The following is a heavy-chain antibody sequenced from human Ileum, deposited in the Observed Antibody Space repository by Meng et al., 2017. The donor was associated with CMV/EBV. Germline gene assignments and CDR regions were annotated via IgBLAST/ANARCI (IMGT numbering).Heavy chain of an antibody. CDR1: GFPFGSYY. CDR3: ARGNYGFDY. V-gene: IGHV3-11*01. CDR2: ITGSGDII. Sequence: LACAASGFPFGSYYMTWVRQAPGKGLEWVSYITGSGDIIYYADSVKGRFTISRDNAKSSLYLEINSLRAEDTAVYYCARGNYGFDYWGQGTLVTVSS. D-gene: IGHD4-17*01. J-gene: IGHJ4*02.